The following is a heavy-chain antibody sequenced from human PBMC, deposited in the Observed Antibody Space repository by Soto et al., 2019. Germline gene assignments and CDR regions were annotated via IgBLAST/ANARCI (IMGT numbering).Heavy chain of an antibody. J-gene: IGHJ4*02. CDR3: ARGGLSARPDY. V-gene: IGHV3-33*01. D-gene: IGHD6-6*01. CDR1: GFNFGGNA. CDR2: IWYDGSNK. Sequence: QVQLVESGGGVVQPGTSLRLSCAASGFNFGGNAMHWVRQAPGKGLEWVAVIWYDGSNKYYADSGKGRCTISRDNARDTVYLQMSTLRAEDTARYICARGGLSARPDYWGQGNLVTVSS.